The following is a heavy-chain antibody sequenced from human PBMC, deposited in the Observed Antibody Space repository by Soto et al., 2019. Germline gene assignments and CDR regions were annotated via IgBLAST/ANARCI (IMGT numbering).Heavy chain of an antibody. CDR1: GGSFSTYG. CDR2: IIPKFGTT. D-gene: IGHD1-26*01. V-gene: IGHV1-69*13. J-gene: IGHJ4*02. Sequence: GASVKVSCKASGGSFSTYGINWVRLAPGQGLEWMGGIIPKFGTTNYAQNFQGRVTITADESTNTAYMELNYLGSDDTAVYYCARASASPLDCSGSNCYFVYWGQGTLVTVSS. CDR3: ARASASPLDCSGSNCYFVY.